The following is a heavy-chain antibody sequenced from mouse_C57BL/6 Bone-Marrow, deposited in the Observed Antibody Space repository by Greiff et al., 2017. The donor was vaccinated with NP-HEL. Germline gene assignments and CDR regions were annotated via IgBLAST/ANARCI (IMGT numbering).Heavy chain of an antibody. Sequence: EVQGVESGGGLVQPKGSLKLSCAASGFTFNTYAMHWVRQAPGKGLEWVARIRSKSSNYATYYADSVKDRFTISRDDSQSMLYLQMNNLKTEDTAMYYCVRDGERLQYWYFDVWGTGTTVTVSS. CDR1: GFTFNTYA. V-gene: IGHV10-3*01. D-gene: IGHD2-2*01. CDR3: VRDGERLQYWYFDV. J-gene: IGHJ1*03. CDR2: IRSKSSNYAT.